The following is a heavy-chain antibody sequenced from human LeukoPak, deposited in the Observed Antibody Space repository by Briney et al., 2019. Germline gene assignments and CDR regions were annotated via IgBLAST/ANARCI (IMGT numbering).Heavy chain of an antibody. J-gene: IGHJ3*01. Sequence: SETLSLTCTVSGYSISSGYYWGWIRQPPGKGLEWIGSIYHSGSTYYNPSLKSRVTISVDTSKNQFSLKLNSVTAADTAVYYCAKPSNYYGSATDAFDFWGQGTTVTVSS. CDR2: IYHSGST. D-gene: IGHD3-10*01. CDR1: GYSISSGYY. V-gene: IGHV4-38-2*02. CDR3: AKPSNYYGSATDAFDF.